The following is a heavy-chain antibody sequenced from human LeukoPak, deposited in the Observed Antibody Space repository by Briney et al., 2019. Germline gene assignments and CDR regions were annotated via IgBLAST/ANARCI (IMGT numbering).Heavy chain of an antibody. Sequence: PGGSLRLSCAASGFIFSTYSMNWVRQAPGKGLEWVSSISTGSSHIYYADSVEGRFTISRDNAKNSLYLQMNSLRAEDTAVYYCARDYDEDYWGQGMLVTVSS. CDR2: ISTGSSHI. CDR1: GFIFSTYS. V-gene: IGHV3-21*01. D-gene: IGHD5-12*01. J-gene: IGHJ4*02. CDR3: ARDYDEDY.